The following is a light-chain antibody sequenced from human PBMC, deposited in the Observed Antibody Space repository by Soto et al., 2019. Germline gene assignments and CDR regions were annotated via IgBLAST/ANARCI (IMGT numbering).Light chain of an antibody. Sequence: EIVLTQSPATLSLSPGERATLSCRASQSVSSYLAWYQQKPGQAPRLLIYDASNRATGIPARFSGSGSGTDFTLTISSLEPEDLAVYYCQQRSNWPITFGQGTRLEFK. J-gene: IGKJ5*01. CDR1: QSVSSY. CDR3: QQRSNWPIT. CDR2: DAS. V-gene: IGKV3-11*01.